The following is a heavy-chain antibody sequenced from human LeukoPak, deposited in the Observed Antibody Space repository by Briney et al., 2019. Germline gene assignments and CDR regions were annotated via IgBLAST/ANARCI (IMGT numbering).Heavy chain of an antibody. J-gene: IGHJ6*02. CDR3: ASKNTCAETAATGENYYYGVDV. CDR2: IYYSGST. Sequence: SETLSLTCNVSGGSISSGGYYWSWIRQHPGKGLEWIGYIYYSGSTYYNPSLKSRVTISVDTSKNQFSLELSSVTAADTAVYYCASKNTCAETAATGENYYYGVDVWGQGTTVTVSS. D-gene: IGHD6-13*01. CDR1: GGSISSGGYY. V-gene: IGHV4-31*03.